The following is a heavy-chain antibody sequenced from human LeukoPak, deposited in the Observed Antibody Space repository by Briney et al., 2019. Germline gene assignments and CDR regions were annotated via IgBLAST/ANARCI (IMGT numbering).Heavy chain of an antibody. J-gene: IGHJ6*03. Sequence: SETLTLTCTVAGGSSRTSSYYWGWIRQPPGKGLEWIGSIYYSGNTYYNPSLKSRVTISVDTSKNQFSLKLSSVTAADTAVYYCAREPRGNCSSTSCPFYYYMDVWGKGTTVTVSS. CDR1: GGSSRTSSYY. CDR2: IYYSGNT. D-gene: IGHD2-2*01. V-gene: IGHV4-39*02. CDR3: AREPRGNCSSTSCPFYYYMDV.